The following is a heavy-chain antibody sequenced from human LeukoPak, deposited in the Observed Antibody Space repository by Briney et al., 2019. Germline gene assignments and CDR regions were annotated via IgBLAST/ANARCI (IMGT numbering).Heavy chain of an antibody. Sequence: SVKVSCKASGGSFSSYAFSWVRQAPGQGLEWMGAIIPIFGTANYAQNFQGRVTITTDESTSTAYMELSSLRSEDTAVYFCARGEYSGSDDRREGFHYYYYYLGVWGKGTTVTVSS. CDR2: IIPIFGTA. J-gene: IGHJ6*03. CDR1: GGSFSSYA. CDR3: ARGEYSGSDDRREGFHYYYYYLGV. D-gene: IGHD6-6*01. V-gene: IGHV1-69*05.